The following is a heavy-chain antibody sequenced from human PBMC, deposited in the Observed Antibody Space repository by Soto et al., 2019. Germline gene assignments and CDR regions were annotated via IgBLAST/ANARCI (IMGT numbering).Heavy chain of an antibody. V-gene: IGHV4-31*03. CDR1: GGSISSGGYY. CDR3: ARTGGTVTIPIYYYYGMDV. Sequence: SETLSLTCTVSGGSISSGGYYWSWIRQHPGKGLEWIGYIYYSGSTYYNPSLKSRVTISVDTSKNQFSLKLSSVTAADTAVYYCARTGGTVTIPIYYYYGMDVWGQGTTVTVSS. J-gene: IGHJ6*02. CDR2: IYYSGST. D-gene: IGHD4-17*01.